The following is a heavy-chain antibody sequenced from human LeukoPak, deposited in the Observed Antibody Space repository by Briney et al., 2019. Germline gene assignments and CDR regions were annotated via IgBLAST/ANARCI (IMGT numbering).Heavy chain of an antibody. CDR1: GFTFSDHY. Sequence: PGGSLRLSCAASGFTFSDHYMDWVRQAPGKGLEWVGRTRNKANSYTTEYAASVKGRFTISRDDSKNSLYLQMNSLKTEDTAVYYCARVVVPARPPYYYYYYGMDVWGLGTTVTVSS. CDR3: ARVVVPARPPYYYYYYGMDV. J-gene: IGHJ6*02. CDR2: TRNKANSYTT. D-gene: IGHD2-2*01. V-gene: IGHV3-72*01.